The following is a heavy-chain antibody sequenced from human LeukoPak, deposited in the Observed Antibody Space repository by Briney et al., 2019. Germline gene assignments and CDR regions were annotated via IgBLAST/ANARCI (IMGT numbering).Heavy chain of an antibody. J-gene: IGHJ4*02. CDR3: AKEAHYPHMGTYLVTIDS. D-gene: IGHD3-9*01. Sequence: PGGSLRLSCAASGFTFSSYEMNWVRQAPGKGLEWVSYISSSGSTIYYADSVKGRFTISRDNAKNSLYLQMNSLRAEDTASYYCAKEAHYPHMGTYLVTIDSWGQGTLVTVSS. CDR2: ISSSGSTI. V-gene: IGHV3-48*03. CDR1: GFTFSSYE.